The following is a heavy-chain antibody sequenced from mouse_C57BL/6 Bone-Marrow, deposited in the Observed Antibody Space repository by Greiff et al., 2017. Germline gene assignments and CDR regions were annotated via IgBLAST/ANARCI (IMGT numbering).Heavy chain of an antibody. CDR3: ASYYYGSSSFDV. J-gene: IGHJ1*03. CDR1: GYTFTSYW. V-gene: IGHV1-55*01. D-gene: IGHD1-1*01. Sequence: QVQLQQPGAELVKPGASVKMSCKASGYTFTSYWITWVKQRPGQGLEWIGDIYPGSGSTNYNEKFKSKATLTVDTSSSTAYMQLSSLTSEDSAVYYCASYYYGSSSFDVWGTWTTVTVSS. CDR2: IYPGSGST.